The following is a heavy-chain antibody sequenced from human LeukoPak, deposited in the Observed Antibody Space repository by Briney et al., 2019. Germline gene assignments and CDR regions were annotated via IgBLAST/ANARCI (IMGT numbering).Heavy chain of an antibody. V-gene: IGHV3-21*01. CDR3: ARDRGIAAAGIDYYMDV. Sequence: GSLRLSCAASGFTFTSYSMNWVRQAPGKGLEWVSSISGSSTFIYYADSVKGRFTISRDNAKNSLYLQMNSLRAEDTAVYYCARDRGIAAAGIDYYMDVWGKGTTVTVSS. CDR1: GFTFTSYS. D-gene: IGHD6-13*01. CDR2: ISGSSTFI. J-gene: IGHJ6*03.